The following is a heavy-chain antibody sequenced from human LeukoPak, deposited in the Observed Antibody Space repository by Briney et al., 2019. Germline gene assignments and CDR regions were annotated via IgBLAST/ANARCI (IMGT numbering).Heavy chain of an antibody. CDR3: AKDPIRGVRPYYFSS. J-gene: IGHJ4*02. CDR2: IHYDGSNK. V-gene: IGHV3-30*02. D-gene: IGHD3-10*01. Sequence: VGSLRLSCAASGFTFSSYGMQWVRQTPGKGLEWVAFIHYDGSNKYYANSVKGRFTISRDNSKNTLYLHMNRLRAEDTAVYYCAKDPIRGVRPYYFSSWGQGTLVTVSS. CDR1: GFTFSSYG.